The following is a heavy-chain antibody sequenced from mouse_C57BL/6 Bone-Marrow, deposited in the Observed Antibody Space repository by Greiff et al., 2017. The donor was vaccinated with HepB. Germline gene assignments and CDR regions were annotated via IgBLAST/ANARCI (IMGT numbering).Heavy chain of an antibody. J-gene: IGHJ3*01. V-gene: IGHV5-6*01. Sequence: EVQGVESGGDLVKPGGSLKLSCAASGFTFSSYGMSWVRQTPDKRLEWVATISSGGSYTYYPDSVKGRFTISRDNAKNTLYLQMSSLKSEDTAMYYGARQGSNRGKAWFAYWGQGALVTVSA. CDR1: GFTFSSYG. D-gene: IGHD2-5*01. CDR3: ARQGSNRGKAWFAY. CDR2: ISSGGSYT.